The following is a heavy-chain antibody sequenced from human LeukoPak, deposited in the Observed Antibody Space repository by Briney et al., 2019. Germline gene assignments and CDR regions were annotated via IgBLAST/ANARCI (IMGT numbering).Heavy chain of an antibody. CDR1: GDSVSSNSAA. V-gene: IGHV6-1*01. D-gene: IGHD2-2*03. Sequence: SQTLSLTCAISGDSVSSNSAAWNWIRQSPSRGLEWLGRTYYRSKWYDDYAVPVKSRITINPDTSKNQFSLQLNSVTPEDTAVYYCAREKVWIATNGGFDYWGQGTLVTVSS. CDR2: TYYRSKWYD. CDR3: AREKVWIATNGGFDY. J-gene: IGHJ4*02.